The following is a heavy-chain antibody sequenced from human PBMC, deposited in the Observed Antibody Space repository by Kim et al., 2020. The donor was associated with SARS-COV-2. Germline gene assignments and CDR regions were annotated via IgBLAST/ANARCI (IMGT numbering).Heavy chain of an antibody. J-gene: IGHJ6*02. CDR2: INHVGST. Sequence: SETLSLTCAAYGGSFSDYNWNWIRQSPGKGLEWIGEINHVGSTNYNPSLKSRVTISVDASKSQFSLNLRSVTAADTAVYYCARVRSAFTNCYILQRCLTYYSGLDVWGQGPTVTVSS. V-gene: IGHV4-34*01. CDR1: GGSFSDYN. D-gene: IGHD2-21*01. CDR3: ARVRSAFTNCYILQRCLTYYSGLDV.